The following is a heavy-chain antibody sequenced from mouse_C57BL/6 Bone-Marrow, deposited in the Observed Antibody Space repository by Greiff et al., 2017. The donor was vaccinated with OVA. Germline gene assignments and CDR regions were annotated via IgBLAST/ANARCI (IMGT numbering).Heavy chain of an antibody. CDR2: IDPNSGGT. D-gene: IGHD1-1*01. Sequence: QVQLQQPGAELVKPGASVKLSCKASGYTFTSYWMHWVKQRPGRGLEWIGRIDPNSGGTKYNEKFKGKATLTVDKPSSTAYMQLSSLTSENSAVYYGASSGTTVVASYYAMDYWGQGTSVTVAS. J-gene: IGHJ4*01. CDR1: GYTFTSYW. CDR3: ASSGTTVVASYYAMDY. V-gene: IGHV1-72*01.